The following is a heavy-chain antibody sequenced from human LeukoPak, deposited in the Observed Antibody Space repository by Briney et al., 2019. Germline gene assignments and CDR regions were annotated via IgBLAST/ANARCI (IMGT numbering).Heavy chain of an antibody. CDR2: IYTSGST. J-gene: IGHJ3*02. V-gene: IGHV4-4*07. CDR3: ARDDYYDSSGYYFGAFDI. Sequence: SETLSLTRTVSGGSISSYYWSWIRQPAGKGLEWIGRIYTSGSTNYNPSLKSRVTMSVDTSKNQFSLKLSSVTAADTAVYYCARDDYYDSSGYYFGAFDIWGQGTMVTVSS. CDR1: GGSISSYY. D-gene: IGHD3-22*01.